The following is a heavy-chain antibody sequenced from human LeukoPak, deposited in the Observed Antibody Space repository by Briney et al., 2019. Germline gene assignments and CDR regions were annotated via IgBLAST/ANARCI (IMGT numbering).Heavy chain of an antibody. Sequence: PSETLSLTCTVSGGSISSYYWSWIRQPPGKGPEWIGYIYYSGSTNYNPSLKSRVTISVDTSKNQFSLKLSSVTAADTAVYYCARRVCSGGSCYLNWFDPWGQGTLVTVSS. CDR1: GGSISSYY. V-gene: IGHV4-59*01. CDR2: IYYSGST. CDR3: ARRVCSGGSCYLNWFDP. D-gene: IGHD2-15*01. J-gene: IGHJ5*02.